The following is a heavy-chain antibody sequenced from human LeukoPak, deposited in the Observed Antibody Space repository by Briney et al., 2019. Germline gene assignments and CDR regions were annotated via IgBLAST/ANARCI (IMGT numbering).Heavy chain of an antibody. V-gene: IGHV3-21*01. J-gene: IGHJ4*02. CDR3: ARDFGREDIVVVVAARFDY. CDR2: ISSSSSYI. D-gene: IGHD2-15*01. CDR1: GFTFSSYS. Sequence: GGSLRLSCAASGFTFSSYSMNWVRQAPGKGLEWVSSISSSSSYIYYADSVKGRFTISRGNAKNSLYLQMNSLRAEDTAVYYCARDFGREDIVVVVAARFDYWGQGTLVTVSS.